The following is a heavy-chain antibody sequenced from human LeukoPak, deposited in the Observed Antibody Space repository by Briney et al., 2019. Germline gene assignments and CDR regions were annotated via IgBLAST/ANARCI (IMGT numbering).Heavy chain of an antibody. V-gene: IGHV4-34*01. CDR3: ARGGGSSWYRNWFDP. CDR2: INHSGIT. D-gene: IGHD6-13*01. Sequence: PSETLSLTCAVYGGSFSGYYWSWIRQPPGKGLEWIGEINHSGITNYNPSLKSRVTISLDTSKNQFSLKLSSVTAADTAVYYCARGGGSSWYRNWFDPWGQGTLVTVSS. J-gene: IGHJ5*02. CDR1: GGSFSGYY.